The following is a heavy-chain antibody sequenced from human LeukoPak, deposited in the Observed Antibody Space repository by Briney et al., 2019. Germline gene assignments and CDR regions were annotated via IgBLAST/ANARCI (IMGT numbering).Heavy chain of an antibody. CDR2: IKQDGSEK. V-gene: IGHV3-7*01. D-gene: IGHD6-6*01. Sequence: GGSLRLSCAASGFTFSSYWMSWVRQAPGKGLEWVANIKQDGSEKYYVDSVKGRFTISRDNAKNSLYLQMNSLRAEDTAVYYCARGGYSSSMSGRFGYWGQGTLVTVSS. CDR3: ARGGYSSSMSGRFGY. CDR1: GFTFSSYW. J-gene: IGHJ4*02.